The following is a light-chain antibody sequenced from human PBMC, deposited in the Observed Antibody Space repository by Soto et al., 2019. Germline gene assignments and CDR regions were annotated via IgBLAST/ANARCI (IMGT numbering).Light chain of an antibody. V-gene: IGLV2-14*01. CDR1: SSDVGGYNY. Sequence: LTQPASVSVSPGQAITISCTGTSSDVGGYNYVSWYQQHPGKAPKLMIYEVSNRPSGVSNRFSGSKSGNTASLTISGLQAEDETDYYCSSYTSSSTYVFGTGTKVNVL. J-gene: IGLJ1*01. CDR3: SSYTSSSTYV. CDR2: EVS.